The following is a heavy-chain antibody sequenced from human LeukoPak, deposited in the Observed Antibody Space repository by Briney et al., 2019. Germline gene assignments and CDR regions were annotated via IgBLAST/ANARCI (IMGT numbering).Heavy chain of an antibody. CDR1: GFTFSSYA. J-gene: IGHJ6*04. CDR2: ISGSGGST. CDR3: AKGKRYFDWEDLSDGMDV. Sequence: LPGGSLRLSCAASGFTFSSYAMSWVRQAPGKGLEWVSAISGSGGSTYYADSVKGRFTISRDNSRNTLYLQMNSLRAEDTAVYYCAKGKRYFDWEDLSDGMDVWGKGTTVTVSS. V-gene: IGHV3-23*01. D-gene: IGHD3-9*01.